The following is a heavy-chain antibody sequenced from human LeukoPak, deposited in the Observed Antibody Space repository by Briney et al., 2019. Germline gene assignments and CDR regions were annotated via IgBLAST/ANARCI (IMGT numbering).Heavy chain of an antibody. CDR1: GFTFSSYW. J-gene: IGHJ4*02. Sequence: PGGSLRLSCAASGFTFSSYWMHWVRQAPGKGLEWVSSISSSSYIYYADSVKGRFTISRDNAKNSLYLQMNSLRAEDTAVYYCARGVTGYDGSYWGQGTLVTVSS. CDR3: ARGVTGYDGSY. CDR2: ISSSSYI. V-gene: IGHV3-21*01. D-gene: IGHD3-22*01.